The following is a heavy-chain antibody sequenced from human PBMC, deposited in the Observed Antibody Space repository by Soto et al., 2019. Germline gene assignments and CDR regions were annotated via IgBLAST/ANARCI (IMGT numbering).Heavy chain of an antibody. CDR3: ARHLFDDFWSGYYYYGMDV. CDR1: GGSISSGGYY. V-gene: IGHV4-39*01. CDR2: IYYSGST. D-gene: IGHD3-3*01. Sequence: PSETLSLTCTVSGGSISSGGYYWSWIRQHPGKGLEWIGYIYYSGSTYYNPSLKSRVTISVDTSKNQFSLKLSSVTAADTAVYYCARHLFDDFWSGYYYYGMDVWGQGTTVTVSS. J-gene: IGHJ6*02.